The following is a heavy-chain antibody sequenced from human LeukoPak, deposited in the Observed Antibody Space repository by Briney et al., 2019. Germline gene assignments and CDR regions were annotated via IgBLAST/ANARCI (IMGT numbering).Heavy chain of an antibody. CDR1: GYTFTSYG. V-gene: IGHV1-18*01. D-gene: IGHD3-22*01. Sequence: ASVKVSCKASGYTFTSYGISWVRQAPGQGLEWMGWISAYNGNTNYAQKLQGRVTMTTDTSTSTAYMELRSLRSDDTAVYYCARGDYYDSSGYGAYYFDYWGQGTLVTVSS. CDR3: ARGDYYDSSGYGAYYFDY. J-gene: IGHJ4*02. CDR2: ISAYNGNT.